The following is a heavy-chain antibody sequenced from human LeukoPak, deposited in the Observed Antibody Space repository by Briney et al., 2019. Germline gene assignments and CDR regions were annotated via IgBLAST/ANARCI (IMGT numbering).Heavy chain of an antibody. D-gene: IGHD1-1*01. CDR3: ARDRRRAVQRYGFDP. CDR2: IYYSGST. J-gene: IGHJ5*02. Sequence: PLETLSLTCTVSGGSISSYYWSWIRQPPGKGLEWIGYIYYSGSTNYNPSLKSRVTISVDTSKNQFSLKLSSVTAADTAVYYCARDRRRAVQRYGFDPWGQGTLVTVSS. V-gene: IGHV4-59*01. CDR1: GGSISSYY.